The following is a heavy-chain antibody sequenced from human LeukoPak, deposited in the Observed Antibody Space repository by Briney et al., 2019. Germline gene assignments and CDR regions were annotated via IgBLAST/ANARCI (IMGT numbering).Heavy chain of an antibody. CDR3: ARDLWPDIVVVPAAFDY. CDR2: ISSSSSYI. D-gene: IGHD2-2*01. V-gene: IGHV3-21*01. Sequence: GGSLRLSCAASGLTFSSYSMNWVRQAPGKGLEWVSSISSSSSYIYYADSVKGRFTISRDNAKNSLYLQMNSLRAEDTAVYYCARDLWPDIVVVPAAFDYWGQGTLVTVSS. J-gene: IGHJ4*02. CDR1: GLTFSSYS.